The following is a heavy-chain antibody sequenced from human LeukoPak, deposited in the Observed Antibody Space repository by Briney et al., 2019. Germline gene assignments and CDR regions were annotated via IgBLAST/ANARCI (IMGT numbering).Heavy chain of an antibody. D-gene: IGHD2-15*01. CDR1: GDSISNYY. Sequence: PSETLSLTCTVSGDSISNYYWSWIRQPPGKGLEWIGYIYYSGSTNYNPSLKSRVTISLDTSKNQFSLKLSSVTAADTAVYYCARAMLGYCSGGSCYSGGFDYWGQGTLVTVSS. CDR2: IYYSGST. CDR3: ARAMLGYCSGGSCYSGGFDY. J-gene: IGHJ4*02. V-gene: IGHV4-59*01.